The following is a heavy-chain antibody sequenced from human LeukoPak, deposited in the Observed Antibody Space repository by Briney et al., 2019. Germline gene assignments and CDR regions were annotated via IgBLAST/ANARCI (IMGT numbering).Heavy chain of an antibody. Sequence: ASVKVSCKAYGGTFSSYAISWVRQAPGQGLEWVGGIIPIFGTANYAQKFQGRVTITADESTSTAYMELSSLRSEDTAVYYCARGAKVVTLYYYYGMDVWGQGTTVTVSS. D-gene: IGHD3-22*01. CDR1: GGTFSSYA. V-gene: IGHV1-69*13. CDR2: IIPIFGTA. CDR3: ARGAKVVTLYYYYGMDV. J-gene: IGHJ6*02.